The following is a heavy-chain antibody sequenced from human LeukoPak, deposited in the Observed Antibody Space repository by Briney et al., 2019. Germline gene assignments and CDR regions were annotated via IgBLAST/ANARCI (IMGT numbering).Heavy chain of an antibody. CDR1: GGSFDGYY. Sequence: SETLSLTCAVFGGSFDGYYWSWIRQPPGKGLEWIGEITYDGSTNYNPSLKSRVTISVDTSKNQFSLKLSSVTAADTAVYYCARVPGYTAMDDYYFDYWGQGTLVTVSS. CDR3: ARVPGYTAMDDYYFDY. J-gene: IGHJ4*02. V-gene: IGHV4-34*01. D-gene: IGHD5-18*01. CDR2: ITYDGST.